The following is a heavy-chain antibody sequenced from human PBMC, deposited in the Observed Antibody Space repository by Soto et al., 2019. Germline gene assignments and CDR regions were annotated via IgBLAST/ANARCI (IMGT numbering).Heavy chain of an antibody. Sequence: SVSNAWMNWVRQAPGKGLEWVGRIKSKTDGGTTDYAAPVKGRFTISRDDSKNTLYLQMNSLKTEDTAVYYCTTPWTYPPTTIDYSPQGTLVTVSS. D-gene: IGHD1-7*01. CDR1: SVSNAW. CDR2: IKSKTDGGTT. V-gene: IGHV3-15*07. J-gene: IGHJ4*02. CDR3: TTPWTYPPTTIDY.